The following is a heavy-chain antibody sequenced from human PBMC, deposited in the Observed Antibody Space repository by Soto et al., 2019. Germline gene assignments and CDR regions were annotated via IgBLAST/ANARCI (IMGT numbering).Heavy chain of an antibody. D-gene: IGHD3-3*01. CDR2: IYYSGST. Sequence: SETLSLACTVSGGSISSSSYYWGWIRQPPGKGLEWIGSIYYSGSTYYNPSLKSRVTISVDTSKNQFSLKLSSVTAADTAVYYCASYMDWWSGYTRGEDYYYYGMDVWGQWTTVS. CDR3: ASYMDWWSGYTRGEDYYYYGMDV. V-gene: IGHV4-39*01. J-gene: IGHJ6*02. CDR1: GGSISSSSYY.